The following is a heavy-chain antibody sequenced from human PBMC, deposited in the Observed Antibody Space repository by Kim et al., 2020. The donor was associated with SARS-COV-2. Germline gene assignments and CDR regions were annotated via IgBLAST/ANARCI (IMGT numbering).Heavy chain of an antibody. V-gene: IGHV1-69*01. Sequence: NYAQKFQGRVTITEDEATSTAYMELSSLRSEDTAVYYCAREIGYYYGMDVWGQGTTVTVSS. J-gene: IGHJ6*02. CDR3: AREIGYYYGMDV.